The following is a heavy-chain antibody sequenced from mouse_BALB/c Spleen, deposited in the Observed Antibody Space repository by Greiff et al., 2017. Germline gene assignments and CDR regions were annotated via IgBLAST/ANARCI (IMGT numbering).Heavy chain of an antibody. CDR2: ISSGGSYT. V-gene: IGHV5-6-4*01. CDR1: GFAFSSYD. Sequence: EVKLVESGGGLVKPGGSLKLSCAASGFAFSSYDMSWVRQTPEKRLEWVATISSGGSYTYYPDSVKGRFTISRDNAKNTLYLQMSSLKSEDTAMYYCTRDGGDYDWFAYWGQGTLVTVSA. CDR3: TRDGGDYDWFAY. D-gene: IGHD2-4*01. J-gene: IGHJ3*01.